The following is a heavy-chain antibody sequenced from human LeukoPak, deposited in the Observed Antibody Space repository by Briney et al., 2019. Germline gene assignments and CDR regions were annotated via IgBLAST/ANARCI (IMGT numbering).Heavy chain of an antibody. Sequence: GGSLSLSCAASGFNFSECYMSWIRQAPGQGREWVSDVSSGSSYIKYADSVKGRFTISRDNAKNSLSLQMNSLRAEDKAVYYCARGGRYYDSSPYYGYWGQGTLVTVSS. CDR1: GFNFSECY. CDR3: ARGGRYYDSSPYYGY. V-gene: IGHV3-11*05. CDR2: VSSGSSYI. J-gene: IGHJ4*02. D-gene: IGHD3-22*01.